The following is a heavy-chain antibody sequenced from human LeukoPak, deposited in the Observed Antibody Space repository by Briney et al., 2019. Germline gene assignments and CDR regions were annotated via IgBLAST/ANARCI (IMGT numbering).Heavy chain of an antibody. CDR2: IRSKAYGGTT. D-gene: IGHD2-2*01. V-gene: IGHV3-49*03. CDR3: TRAGCGIGYCSSTSCYGFDY. CDR1: GFTFGDYA. Sequence: GGSLRLSCTASGFTFGDYAMSWFRQAPGKGLEWVGFIRSKAYGGTTEYAASVKGRFTISRDDSKSIAYLQMNSLKTEDTAVYYCTRAGCGIGYCSSTSCYGFDYWGQGTLVTVSS. J-gene: IGHJ4*02.